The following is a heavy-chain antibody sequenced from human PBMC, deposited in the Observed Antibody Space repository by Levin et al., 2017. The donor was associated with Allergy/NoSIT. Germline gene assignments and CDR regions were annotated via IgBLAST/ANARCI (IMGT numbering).Heavy chain of an antibody. J-gene: IGHJ3*02. CDR3: VRDRAGSSSDWVEFDI. Sequence: RPGGSLRLSCAASGFTVSSNYLSWVRQAPGKGLEWVSLIRDSGTTGYADSVKGRFAISRDNPKNTVYLQMNSLRTDDTAVYYCVRDRAGSSSDWVEFDIWGQGTMVTVSS. CDR2: IRDSGTT. V-gene: IGHV3-66*01. CDR1: GFTVSSNY. D-gene: IGHD6-25*01.